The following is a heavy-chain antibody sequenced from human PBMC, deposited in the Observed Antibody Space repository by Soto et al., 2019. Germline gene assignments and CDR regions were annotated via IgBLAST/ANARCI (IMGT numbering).Heavy chain of an antibody. J-gene: IGHJ2*01. Sequence: QVQLVQSGAEVKKPGSSVKVSCKASGGTFSSYAISWVRQAPGQGLEWMGGIIPIFGTANYAQKFQGRVTITADDSTSTAYMELSSLRSEDTAVYYCARVPNMAGDPWWYFDLWGRGPLVTVSS. CDR1: GGTFSSYA. D-gene: IGHD6-19*01. CDR2: IIPIFGTA. V-gene: IGHV1-69*12. CDR3: ARVPNMAGDPWWYFDL.